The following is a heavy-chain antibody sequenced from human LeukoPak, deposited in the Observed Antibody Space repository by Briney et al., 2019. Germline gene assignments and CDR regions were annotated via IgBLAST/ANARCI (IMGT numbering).Heavy chain of an antibody. CDR2: ISGSGGST. CDR3: AKDPLRVTPGQFDY. J-gene: IGHJ4*02. Sequence: GGSLSLSRAASGFTFSSYAMSWVRQAPGKGLEWVSAISGSGGSTYYADSVKGRFTISRDNSKNTLYLQMNSLRAEDTAVYYCAKDPLRVTPGQFDYWGQGTLVTVSS. CDR1: GFTFSSYA. V-gene: IGHV3-23*01. D-gene: IGHD4-17*01.